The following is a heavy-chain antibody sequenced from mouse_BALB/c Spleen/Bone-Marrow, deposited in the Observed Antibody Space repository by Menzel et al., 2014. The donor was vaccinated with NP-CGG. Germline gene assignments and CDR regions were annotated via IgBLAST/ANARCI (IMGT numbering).Heavy chain of an antibody. Sequence: EVKLMESGGGLVQPGGSLKLSCAASGFDFSRYWMSWVRQAPGKGLEWIGEINADSSTKKYTPSLKDKFIISRDNAKNTLYLQMSKVRYEDTALYYCARPRDYYGYFGVWGAGTTVTVSS. CDR3: ARPRDYYGYFGV. J-gene: IGHJ1*01. CDR2: INADSSTK. V-gene: IGHV4-1*02. CDR1: GFDFSRYW. D-gene: IGHD2-4*01.